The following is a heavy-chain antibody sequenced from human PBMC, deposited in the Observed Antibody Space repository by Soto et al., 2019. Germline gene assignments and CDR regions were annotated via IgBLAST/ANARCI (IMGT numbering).Heavy chain of an antibody. V-gene: IGHV3-21*01. CDR1: GFTFSSYS. CDR3: ARGAYYPPDFDY. D-gene: IGHD3-3*01. J-gene: IGHJ4*02. Sequence: EVQLVESGGGLVKPGGSLRLSCAASGFTFSSYSMNWVRQAPGKGLEWVSSISGSSSYIYHADSVKGRFTISRDNAKNSLFLQMNSLRGEDTAVYYCARGAYYPPDFDYWGQGTLVTVSS. CDR2: ISGSSSYI.